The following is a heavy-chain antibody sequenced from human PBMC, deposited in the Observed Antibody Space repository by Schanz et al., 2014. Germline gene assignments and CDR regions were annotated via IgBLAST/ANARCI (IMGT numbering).Heavy chain of an antibody. V-gene: IGHV3-33*01. D-gene: IGHD2-15*01. J-gene: IGHJ4*02. CDR2: IWSDGSTK. CDR1: GFIFSSYG. Sequence: VQLVESGGGVVQPGRSLRLSCAASGFIFSSYGLHWVRQAPGKGPEWVAVIWSDGSTKYYADSVKGRFTISRDNSKNTLYLQMNSLRADDTAVYCCARDRGYCSGGSCLTFDYWGQGTLVTVSS. CDR3: ARDRGYCSGGSCLTFDY.